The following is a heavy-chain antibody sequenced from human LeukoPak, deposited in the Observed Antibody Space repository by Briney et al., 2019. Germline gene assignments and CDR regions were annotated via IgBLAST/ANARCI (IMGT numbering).Heavy chain of an antibody. V-gene: IGHV3-7*01. CDR2: IKQDRSEK. D-gene: IGHD4-17*01. Sequence: GGTLRLSCAASGFTFSSYGMSWVRQAPGKGLEWVANIKQDRSEKYYVDSVKGRFTISRDNAKNSLYLQMNSLRAEDTAVYYCARDGFEYGDYGDYWGQGTLVTVSS. CDR1: GFTFSSYG. J-gene: IGHJ4*02. CDR3: ARDGFEYGDYGDY.